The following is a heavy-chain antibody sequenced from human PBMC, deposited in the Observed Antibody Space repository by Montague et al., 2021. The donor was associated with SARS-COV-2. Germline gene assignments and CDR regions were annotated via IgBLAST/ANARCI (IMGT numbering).Heavy chain of an antibody. J-gene: IGHJ4*02. V-gene: IGHV4-61*02. CDR1: GDSISSGTHY. Sequence: TLSLTCTVSGDSISSGTHYWSWIRQPAGKGLEWIGRIYTSGSTNYNPSLKSRVTISVDTSKNQFSLNVSSVTAADTAVYYCARVVWNEYRFFDYWGQGSLVTVSS. D-gene: IGHD1-1*01. CDR3: ARVVWNEYRFFDY. CDR2: IYTSGST.